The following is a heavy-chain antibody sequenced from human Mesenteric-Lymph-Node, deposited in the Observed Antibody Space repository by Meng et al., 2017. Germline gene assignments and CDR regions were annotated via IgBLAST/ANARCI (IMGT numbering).Heavy chain of an antibody. Sequence: GGSLRLSCVASGFTFTNSWMTWVRQAPGQGLEWVALIREDGSEQWYVDSVKGRFTISRDNAKNLLYLQMNSLRAEDTAVYYCARGRGSGTYSRYGMDVWGQGTTVTVSS. CDR3: ARGRGSGTYSRYGMDV. J-gene: IGHJ6*02. D-gene: IGHD3-10*01. CDR2: IREDGSEQ. V-gene: IGHV3-7*01. CDR1: GFTFTNSW.